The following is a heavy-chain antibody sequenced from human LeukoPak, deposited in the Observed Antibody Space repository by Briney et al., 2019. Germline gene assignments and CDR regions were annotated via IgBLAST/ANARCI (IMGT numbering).Heavy chain of an antibody. V-gene: IGHV3-33*01. J-gene: IGHJ4*02. CDR1: GFTFSRYG. Sequence: AGGSLRLSCAASGFTFSRYGMHWVRQAPGKGLEWVAVIWYDGSNRQYADSVKGRFTISRDNSKNTLYLQMNSLRAEDTAVYYCARDFGFSPSSGYSFDYWGQGALVTVSS. CDR3: ARDFGFSPSSGYSFDY. CDR2: IWYDGSNR. D-gene: IGHD3-22*01.